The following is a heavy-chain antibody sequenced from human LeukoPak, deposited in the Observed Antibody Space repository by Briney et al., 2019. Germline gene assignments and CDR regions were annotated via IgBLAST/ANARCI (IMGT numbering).Heavy chain of an antibody. V-gene: IGHV3-48*02. J-gene: IGHJ5*02. Sequence: TGGSLRLSCGASGFPFSTYSMNWVRQAPGKGLEWVSYISSSSSTIYYADSVKGRFTISRDNAKNSLYLQMNSLRDEYTAVYYCAREGHSSGWWKWFDPWGQGTLVTVSS. CDR3: AREGHSSGWWKWFDP. D-gene: IGHD6-19*01. CDR1: GFPFSTYS. CDR2: ISSSSSTI.